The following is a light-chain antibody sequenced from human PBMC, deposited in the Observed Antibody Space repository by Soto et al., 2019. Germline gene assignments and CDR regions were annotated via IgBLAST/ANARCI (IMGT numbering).Light chain of an antibody. CDR3: QQLNGPIFT. V-gene: IGKV1-5*01. CDR1: QSISSW. CDR2: DAS. J-gene: IGKJ3*01. Sequence: DIQMTQSPSTLSASVGDRVTITCRASQSISSWLAWYQQKPGKAPKLLIYDASSLESGVPSRFSGSGSGTEFTLTISSLQPEDFATYYCQQLNGPIFTFGPGTKVDIK.